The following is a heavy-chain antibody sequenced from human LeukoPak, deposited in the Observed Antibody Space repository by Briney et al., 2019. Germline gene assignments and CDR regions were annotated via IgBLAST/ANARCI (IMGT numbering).Heavy chain of an antibody. Sequence: GGSLRLSCAASGFTFSSYAMSWVRQAPGKGLEWVSAISGSGGSTYYADSVKGRFTISRDNSKNTLYLQMNSLRAEDTAVYYCAKEHPDIVVVPAALDYWGQGTLVTVSS. CDR1: GFTFSSYA. CDR3: AKEHPDIVVVPAALDY. J-gene: IGHJ4*02. D-gene: IGHD2-2*01. CDR2: ISGSGGST. V-gene: IGHV3-23*01.